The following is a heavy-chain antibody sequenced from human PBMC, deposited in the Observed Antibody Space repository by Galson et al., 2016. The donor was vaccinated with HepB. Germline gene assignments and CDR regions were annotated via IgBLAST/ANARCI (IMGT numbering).Heavy chain of an antibody. Sequence: SLRLSCAASGFSFNTYSMHWVRQAPGKGLEWVAAITSAGDKQYYTDSVRGRFTISRDNSHNMMYLQMNSLRPEDTSVYYCARDAMGRGSGSYSAFDYWGQGTLVAVSS. V-gene: IGHV3-30*04. CDR1: GFSFNTYS. CDR2: ITSAGDKQ. D-gene: IGHD1-26*01. J-gene: IGHJ4*02. CDR3: ARDAMGRGSGSYSAFDY.